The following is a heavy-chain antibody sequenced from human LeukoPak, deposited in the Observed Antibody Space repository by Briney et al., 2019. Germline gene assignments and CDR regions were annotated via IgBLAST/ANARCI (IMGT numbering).Heavy chain of an antibody. CDR2: IIPIFSTA. Sequence: GASVKVSCKASGYTFTGYYMHWVRQAPGQGLEWMGRIIPIFSTANYAQKFQGRVAITADKSTSTAYMELSSLRSEDTAVYYCAREYSSSSVLGYWGQGTLVTVSS. CDR3: AREYSSSSVLGY. D-gene: IGHD6-6*01. V-gene: IGHV1-69*06. CDR1: GYTFTGYY. J-gene: IGHJ4*02.